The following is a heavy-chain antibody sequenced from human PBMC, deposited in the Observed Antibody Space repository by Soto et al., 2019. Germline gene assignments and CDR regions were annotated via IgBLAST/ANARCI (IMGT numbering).Heavy chain of an antibody. D-gene: IGHD3-10*01. Sequence: QVQLVQSGAEVKKPGSSVKVSCKTSGGTFGNYVISWVRQAPGQGLEWMGRIIPSLITTNYAQKYQGRVTITADKSPSTASREAGSLTSESTAVYYCARGPPYFYGSGPWYFDLWGRGTLVTVSS. CDR2: IIPSLITT. J-gene: IGHJ2*01. CDR1: GGTFGNYV. V-gene: IGHV1-69*08. CDR3: ARGPPYFYGSGPWYFDL.